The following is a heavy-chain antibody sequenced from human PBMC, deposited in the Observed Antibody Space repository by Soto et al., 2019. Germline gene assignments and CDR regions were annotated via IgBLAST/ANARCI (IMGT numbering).Heavy chain of an antibody. CDR1: GFTFDDYT. J-gene: IGHJ3*02. CDR2: ISWDGGST. Sequence: GGSLRLSCAASGFTFDDYTMHWVRQAPGKGLEWVSLISWDGGSTYYADSVKGRFTISRDNSKNSLYLQMNSLTPEPTALSYCAKATPDHDAFDIWGPGTMVTVSS. V-gene: IGHV3-43*01. CDR3: AKATPDHDAFDI.